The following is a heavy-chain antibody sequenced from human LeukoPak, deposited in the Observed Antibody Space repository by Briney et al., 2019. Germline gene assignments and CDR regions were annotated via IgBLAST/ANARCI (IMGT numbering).Heavy chain of an antibody. V-gene: IGHV4-59*08. D-gene: IGHD2/OR15-2a*01. CDR1: GGSISSYY. CDR3: ARSTIYFDY. J-gene: IGHJ4*02. Sequence: SETLSLTCTVSGGSISSYYWSWIRQPPGKGLEWIGYIYYSGSTNYNPSLKSRVTISVDTSKNQFSLKLSSVTAAGTAVYYCARSTIYFDYWGQGTLVTVSS. CDR2: IYYSGST.